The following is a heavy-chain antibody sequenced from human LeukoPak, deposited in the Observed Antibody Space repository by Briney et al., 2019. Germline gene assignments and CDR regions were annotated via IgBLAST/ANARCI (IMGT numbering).Heavy chain of an antibody. D-gene: IGHD3-22*01. V-gene: IGHV3-21*01. J-gene: IGHJ4*02. Sequence: KPGGSLRLSCAASGFTFARYSTNWVRQAPGKGLEWVSSISSSSSNIYYADSVTGRFTISRDNAKNSLYLQMNSLRAEDTAVYYCVRAVEYYYDSSGYAVDYWGQGTLVTVSS. CDR1: GFTFARYS. CDR2: ISSSSSNI. CDR3: VRAVEYYYDSSGYAVDY.